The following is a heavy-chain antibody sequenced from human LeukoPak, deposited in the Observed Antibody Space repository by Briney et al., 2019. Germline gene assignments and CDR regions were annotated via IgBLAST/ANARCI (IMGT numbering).Heavy chain of an antibody. CDR1: GYTSTSYD. CDR3: ARGRHCSSTSFLVSCYYYMYV. J-gene: IGHJ6*03. V-gene: IGHV1-8*03. D-gene: IGHD2-2*01. CDR2: MNPNSGNT. Sequence: ASLKVSCKASGYTSTSYDINWVRQATGQGLEWMGWMNPNSGNTGYAQTVQGRVTITRNTSISTAYMQLSSLRSEDTAVYYCARGRHCSSTSFLVSCYYYMYVWGKGTTVTVSS.